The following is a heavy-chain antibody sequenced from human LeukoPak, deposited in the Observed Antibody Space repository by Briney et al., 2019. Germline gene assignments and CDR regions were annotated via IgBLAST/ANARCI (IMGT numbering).Heavy chain of an antibody. D-gene: IGHD2-15*01. Sequence: PSETLSLTCTVSGGSISSSSYYWGWIRQPPGKGLEWIGSIYYSGSTYYNPSLKSRVTISVDTSKNQFSLKLSSVTAADTAVYYCARSPSGGPTGWFDPWGQGTLVTVSS. CDR3: ARSPSGGPTGWFDP. CDR1: GGSISSSSYY. CDR2: IYYSGST. J-gene: IGHJ5*02. V-gene: IGHV4-39*01.